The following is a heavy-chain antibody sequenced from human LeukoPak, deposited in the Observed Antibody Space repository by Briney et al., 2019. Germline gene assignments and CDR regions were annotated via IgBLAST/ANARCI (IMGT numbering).Heavy chain of an antibody. D-gene: IGHD6-25*01. V-gene: IGHV4-39*07. J-gene: IGHJ4*02. CDR2: IYYSGST. Sequence: PSETLSLTCTVSGGSISSSSYYWGWIRQPPGKGLEWIGSIYYSGSTYYNPSLKSRVTISVDTSKNQFSLKLSSVTAADTAVYYCARAPTPGRPLFDYWGQGTLVTVSS. CDR3: ARAPTPGRPLFDY. CDR1: GGSISSSSYY.